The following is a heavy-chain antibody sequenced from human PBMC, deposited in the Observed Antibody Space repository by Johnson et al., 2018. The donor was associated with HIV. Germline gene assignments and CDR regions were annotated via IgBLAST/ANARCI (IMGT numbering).Heavy chain of an antibody. CDR2: ISYDGSNE. Sequence: QVQLVESGGGVVQPGRSLRLSCAASGFTFSSYAMHWVRQAPGKGLEWVAVISYDGSNEYYAAFVKGRFTISRDNSKNTLYLQMNSLRAEDTAVYYCARDRHCGGDCYTDDAFDIWGQGTMVTVSS. J-gene: IGHJ3*02. CDR3: ARDRHCGGDCYTDDAFDI. V-gene: IGHV3-30*04. CDR1: GFTFSSYA. D-gene: IGHD2-21*02.